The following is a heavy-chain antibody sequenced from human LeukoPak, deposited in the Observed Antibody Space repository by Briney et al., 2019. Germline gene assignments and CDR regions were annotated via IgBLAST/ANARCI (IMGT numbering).Heavy chain of an antibody. CDR2: IYYSGST. CDR1: GYSISNGYY. D-gene: IGHD4-17*01. Sequence: SETLSLTCTVSGYSISNGYYWGWIRQTPGKGLEWVGSIYYSGSTYYNPSLKSRVTISVDTSKNQFSLKLSSVTAADTAVYYCARQAGGVGDHYYYYCYMDVWGKGTTVTISS. V-gene: IGHV4-38-2*02. J-gene: IGHJ6*03. CDR3: ARQAGGVGDHYYYYCYMDV.